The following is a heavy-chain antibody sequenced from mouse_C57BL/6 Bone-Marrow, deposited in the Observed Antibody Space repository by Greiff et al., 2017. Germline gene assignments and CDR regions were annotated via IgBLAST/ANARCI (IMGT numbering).Heavy chain of an antibody. Sequence: VKLKQPGAELVKPGASVKMSCKASGYTFTSYWITWVKQRPGQGLEWIGDIYPGSGSTNYNEKFKSKATLTVDTSSSTAYMQLSSLTSEDSAVYYCARPYYSNYWYVDVWGTGTTVTVSS. CDR2: IYPGSGST. J-gene: IGHJ1*03. D-gene: IGHD2-5*01. V-gene: IGHV1-55*01. CDR3: ARPYYSNYWYVDV. CDR1: GYTFTSYW.